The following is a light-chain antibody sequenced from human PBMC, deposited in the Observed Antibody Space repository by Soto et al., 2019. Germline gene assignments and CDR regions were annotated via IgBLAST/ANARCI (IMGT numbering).Light chain of an antibody. CDR1: QSISSW. V-gene: IGKV1-5*01. Sequence: DIQMTQSPSTLSASVGDRVTITCRASQSISSWLAWYQQKPGKAPKLLIYDASSLESGLPSRFSGSGSGTEFTLTISSLQPDDFATYYCHQYNSYLYTFGQGTRLEIK. J-gene: IGKJ2*01. CDR2: DAS. CDR3: HQYNSYLYT.